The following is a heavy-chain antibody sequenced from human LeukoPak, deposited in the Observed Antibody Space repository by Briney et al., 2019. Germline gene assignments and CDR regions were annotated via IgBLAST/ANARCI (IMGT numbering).Heavy chain of an antibody. Sequence: SETLSLTCTVSGGSISSYYWSWIRQPPGKGLEWIGSIYYSGSTYYNPSLKSRVTISVDTSKNQFSLKLSSVTAADTAVYYCARLATGLRYFDWLEDYWGQGTLVTVSS. CDR2: IYYSGST. CDR1: GGSISSYY. J-gene: IGHJ4*02. D-gene: IGHD3-9*01. CDR3: ARLATGLRYFDWLEDY. V-gene: IGHV4-39*01.